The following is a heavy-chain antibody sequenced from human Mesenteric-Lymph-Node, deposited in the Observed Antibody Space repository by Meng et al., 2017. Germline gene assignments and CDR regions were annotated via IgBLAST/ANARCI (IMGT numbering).Heavy chain of an antibody. Sequence: SETLSLTCTVSGGSISSYYWSWIRQPPGKGLEWIGYIYYSGSTNYNPSLKSRVTISVDTSKNQFSLKLSSVTAADTAVYYCASGPLWFGELVNWGQGTLVTVSS. V-gene: IGHV4-59*12. CDR3: ASGPLWFGELVN. D-gene: IGHD3-10*01. CDR2: IYYSGST. J-gene: IGHJ4*02. CDR1: GGSISSYY.